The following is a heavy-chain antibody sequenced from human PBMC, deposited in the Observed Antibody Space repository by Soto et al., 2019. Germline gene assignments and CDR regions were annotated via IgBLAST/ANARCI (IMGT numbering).Heavy chain of an antibody. V-gene: IGHV3-30*18. CDR1: GFTFSSYG. CDR2: ISYDGSNK. D-gene: IGHD3-9*01. Sequence: GGSLRLSCAASGFTFSSYGMHWVRQAPGKGLEWVAVISYDGSNKYYADSVKGRFTISRDNSKNTLYLQMNSLRAEDTAVYYCAKDAYDILTGYSYDYWGQGTLVTVYS. CDR3: AKDAYDILTGYSYDY. J-gene: IGHJ4*02.